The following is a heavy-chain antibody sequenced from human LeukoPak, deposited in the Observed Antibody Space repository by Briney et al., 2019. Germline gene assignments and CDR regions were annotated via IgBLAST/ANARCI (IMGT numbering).Heavy chain of an antibody. CDR3: AKDMRSPVAGRGAFDI. CDR2: ISWNSGSI. D-gene: IGHD6-19*01. J-gene: IGHJ3*02. CDR1: GFTYDDYA. V-gene: IGHV3-9*01. Sequence: PGGSLRLSCAASGFTYDDYAMHWVRQAPGKGLEWVSGISWNSGSIGYADSVKGRFTISRDNAKNSLYLQMNSLRAEDTALYYCAKDMRSPVAGRGAFDIWGQGTMVTVSS.